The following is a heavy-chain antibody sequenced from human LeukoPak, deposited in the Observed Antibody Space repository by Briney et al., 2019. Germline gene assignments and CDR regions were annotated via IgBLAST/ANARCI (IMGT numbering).Heavy chain of an antibody. D-gene: IGHD3-3*01. CDR3: ARVGITIFGVVTQPDY. CDR1: GYTFTSYG. V-gene: IGHV1-18*01. Sequence: GASVKVSCKASGYTFTSYGISWVRQAPGQGLEWMGWISAYNGNTTYAQKLQGRVTMTTDTSTSTAYMELRSLRSDDTAVYYCARVGITIFGVVTQPDYWGQGTLVTVSS. CDR2: ISAYNGNT. J-gene: IGHJ4*02.